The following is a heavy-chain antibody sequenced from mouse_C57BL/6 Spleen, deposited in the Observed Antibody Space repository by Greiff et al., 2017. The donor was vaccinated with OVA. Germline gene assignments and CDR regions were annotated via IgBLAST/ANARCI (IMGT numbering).Heavy chain of an antibody. J-gene: IGHJ1*03. CDR1: GYAFSSSW. D-gene: IGHD1-1*01. Sequence: QVQLKESGPELVKPGASVKISCKASGYAFSSSWMNWVKQRPGKGLEWIGRIYPGDGDTNYNGKFKGKATLTADKSSSTAYMQLSSLTSEDSAVYFCARDPLITTVVANFDVWGTGTTVTVSS. V-gene: IGHV1-82*01. CDR3: ARDPLITTVVANFDV. CDR2: IYPGDGDT.